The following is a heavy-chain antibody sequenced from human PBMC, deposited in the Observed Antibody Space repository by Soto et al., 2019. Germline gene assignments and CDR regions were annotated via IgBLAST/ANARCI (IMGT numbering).Heavy chain of an antibody. V-gene: IGHV1-18*01. CDR3: ARGGVYYDILTGYYMPDGDYYFDY. Sequence: QVPLVQSGAEVKKPGASVKVSCKASGYTFTSYGISWVRQAPGQGLEWMGWISAYNGNTNYAQKLQGRVTMTTDTSTSTAYMELRSLRSDDTAVYYCARGGVYYDILTGYYMPDGDYYFDYWGQGTLVTVSS. D-gene: IGHD3-9*01. CDR1: GYTFTSYG. CDR2: ISAYNGNT. J-gene: IGHJ4*02.